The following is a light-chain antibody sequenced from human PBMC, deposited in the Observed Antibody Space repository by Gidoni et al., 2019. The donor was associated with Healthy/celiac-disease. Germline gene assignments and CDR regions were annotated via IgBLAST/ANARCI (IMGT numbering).Light chain of an antibody. CDR1: QSISSY. CDR3: QQSYSTPWT. V-gene: IGKV1-39*01. J-gene: IGKJ1*01. CDR2: AAS. Sequence: DMQMTQSPSSLSASVGDRVTITCRASQSISSYINWYQQKPGKAPKLLIYAASSLQSGVPSRFSGSGSGTDFTLTISSLQPEDFATYYCQQSYSTPWTFGQGTKVEIK.